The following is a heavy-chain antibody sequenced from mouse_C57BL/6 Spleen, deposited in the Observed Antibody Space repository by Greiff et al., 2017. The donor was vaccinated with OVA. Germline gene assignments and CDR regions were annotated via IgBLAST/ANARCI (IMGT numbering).Heavy chain of an antibody. V-gene: IGHV1-82*01. Sequence: VQRVESGPELVKPGASVKISCKASGYAFSSSWMNWVKQRPGKGLEWIGRIYPGDGDTNYNGKFKGKATLTADKSSSTAYMQLSSLTSEDSAVYFCARDDYDVSFDYWGQGTTLTVSS. CDR3: ARDDYDVSFDY. CDR1: GYAFSSSW. J-gene: IGHJ2*01. CDR2: IYPGDGDT. D-gene: IGHD2-4*01.